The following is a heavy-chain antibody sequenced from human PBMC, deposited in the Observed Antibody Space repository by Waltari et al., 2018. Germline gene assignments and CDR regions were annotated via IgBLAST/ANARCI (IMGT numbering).Heavy chain of an antibody. CDR1: GGSFSGYY. V-gene: IGHV4-34*01. CDR3: ASYCSSTSCYVGDY. D-gene: IGHD2-2*01. Sequence: QVQLQQWGAGLLKPSETLSLTCAVYGGSFSGYYWSWIRQPPGKGLEWIGEINHSGSTNYNPSLKSRVTISVDTSKNQFSLKLSSVTAADTAVYYCASYCSSTSCYVGDYRGQGTLVTVSS. CDR2: INHSGST. J-gene: IGHJ4*02.